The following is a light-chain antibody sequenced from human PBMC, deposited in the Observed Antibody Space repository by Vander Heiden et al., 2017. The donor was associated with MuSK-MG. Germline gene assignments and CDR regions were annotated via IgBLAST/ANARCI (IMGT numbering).Light chain of an antibody. CDR1: QSVSSSY. V-gene: IGKV3-20*01. CDR3: QQDGSSPQA. J-gene: IGKJ1*01. Sequence: DIVLTPSPCPLSLSPGERATLSCRASQSVSSSYLAWYQQTPGQAPRLLIYGASSRATGIPDRFSGSGSGTDFTLTISRLEPEDFAVYYCQQDGSSPQAFGQGTKVEIK. CDR2: GAS.